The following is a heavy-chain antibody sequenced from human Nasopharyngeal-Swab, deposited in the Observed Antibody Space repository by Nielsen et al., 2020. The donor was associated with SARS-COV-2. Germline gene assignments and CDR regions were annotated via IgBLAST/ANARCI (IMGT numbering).Heavy chain of an antibody. V-gene: IGHV3-7*03. D-gene: IGHD4-17*01. Sequence: GGSLRLSCAASGFTFSSYWMSWVRQAPGKGLEWVANIKQDGSEKYYVDSVKGRSTISRDNAKNSLYLQMNSLRAEDTAVYYCARRQYGDYYYYYGMDVWGQGTTVTVSS. CDR3: ARRQYGDYYYYYGMDV. CDR2: IKQDGSEK. CDR1: GFTFSSYW. J-gene: IGHJ6*02.